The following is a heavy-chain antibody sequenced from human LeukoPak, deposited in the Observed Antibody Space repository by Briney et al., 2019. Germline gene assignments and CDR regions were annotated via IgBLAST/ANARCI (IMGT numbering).Heavy chain of an antibody. CDR1: GGSFSGYY. V-gene: IGHV4-34*01. Sequence: SETLSLTCAVYGGSFSGYYWSWIRQPPGKVLEWIGEINHSGSTNYNPSLKSRVTISVDTSKNQFSLKLSSVTAADTAVYYCARGYCSSTSCYYPALFDYWGQGTLVTVSS. CDR3: ARGYCSSTSCYYPALFDY. D-gene: IGHD2-2*01. CDR2: INHSGST. J-gene: IGHJ4*02.